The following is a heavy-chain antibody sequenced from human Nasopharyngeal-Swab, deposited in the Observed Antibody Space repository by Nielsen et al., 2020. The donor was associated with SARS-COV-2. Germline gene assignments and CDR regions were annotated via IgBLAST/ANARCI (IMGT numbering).Heavy chain of an antibody. J-gene: IGHJ4*02. Sequence: GGSLRLSCAASGFTFSSYAMSWVRQAPGKGLEWVSIISGSGDTTYYADSVKDRFTISRDNSKNTLYMQTNSLRVEDAAVYYCARDGDYSGWELTDYWGQGTLVTVSS. CDR3: ARDGDYSGWELTDY. V-gene: IGHV3-23*01. CDR1: GFTFSSYA. D-gene: IGHD1-26*01. CDR2: ISGSGDTT.